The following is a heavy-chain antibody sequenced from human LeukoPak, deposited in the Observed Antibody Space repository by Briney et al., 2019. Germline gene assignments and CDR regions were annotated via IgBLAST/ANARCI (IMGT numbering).Heavy chain of an antibody. D-gene: IGHD3-16*02. CDR1: GYTFTGYY. CDR3: ARDLTFGGVIVRSNLFDY. V-gene: IGHV1-2*02. J-gene: IGHJ4*02. Sequence: ASVKVSCKASGYTFTGYYMHWVRQAPGQGLEWMGWINPNSGGTNYAQKFQGRVTMTRDTSISTAYMELNRLRSDDTAVYYCARDLTFGGVIVRSNLFDYWGQGTLVTVSS. CDR2: INPNSGGT.